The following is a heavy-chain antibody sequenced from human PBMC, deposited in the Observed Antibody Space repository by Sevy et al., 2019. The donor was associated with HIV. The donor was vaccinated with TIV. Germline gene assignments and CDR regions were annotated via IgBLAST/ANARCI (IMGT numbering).Heavy chain of an antibody. CDR1: GYTFNNYY. CDR2: INPTSGST. Sequence: ASVKVSCKASGYTFNNYYMHWVRQAPGQGLEWMGVINPTSGSTKFVEKFQDRVSMTRDTSTSTVYMELMSLISDDTAVYYCARGSRDRGFDPDYWGQGTLVTVSS. D-gene: IGHD3-22*01. CDR3: ARGSRDRGFDPDY. V-gene: IGHV1-46*02. J-gene: IGHJ4*02.